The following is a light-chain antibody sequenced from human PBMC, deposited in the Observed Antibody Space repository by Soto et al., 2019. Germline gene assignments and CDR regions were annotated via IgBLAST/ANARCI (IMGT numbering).Light chain of an antibody. CDR3: QTWDTGIEV. J-gene: IGLJ3*02. V-gene: IGLV4-69*01. Sequence: QSVLTQSPSASGSLGASVKLTCTLSSGHTSYAIAWHQQQPEKGPRFLMRLNSDGSHNKGGGIPDRFSGSSSGAERYLTISSLQSEDEADYYCQTWDTGIEVFGGGTKLTVL. CDR2: LNSDGSH. CDR1: SGHTSYA.